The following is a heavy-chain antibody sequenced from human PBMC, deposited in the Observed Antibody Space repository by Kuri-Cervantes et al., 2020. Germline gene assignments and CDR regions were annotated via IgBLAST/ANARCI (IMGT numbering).Heavy chain of an antibody. V-gene: IGHV4-34*01. D-gene: IGHD2-2*01. CDR1: GGSFSSYY. Sequence: GSLRLSCAVYGGSFSSYYWSWIRQPPGKGLEWIGEINHSGSTNYNPSLKSRVTISEDTSKNQFSLKLSSVTAADTAVYYCARDGCSSTSCYYFSAFDIWGQGTVVTVSS. CDR3: ARDGCSSTSCYYFSAFDI. J-gene: IGHJ3*02. CDR2: INHSGST.